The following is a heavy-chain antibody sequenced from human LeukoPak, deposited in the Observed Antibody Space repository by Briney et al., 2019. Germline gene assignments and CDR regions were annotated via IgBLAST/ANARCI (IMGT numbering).Heavy chain of an antibody. CDR1: GFIFSSFW. CDR2: INSDGRTT. Sequence: PGGSLRHSCAASGFIFSSFWMHWVRQVPGKGLVWVSHINSDGRTTDYADSVRGRFTISRDNAKNTLYLQMNRLTVEDTAVYYCGRGMRDYYGLDYWGQGFLVTVSS. D-gene: IGHD3-10*01. CDR3: GRGMRDYYGLDY. J-gene: IGHJ4*02. V-gene: IGHV3-74*01.